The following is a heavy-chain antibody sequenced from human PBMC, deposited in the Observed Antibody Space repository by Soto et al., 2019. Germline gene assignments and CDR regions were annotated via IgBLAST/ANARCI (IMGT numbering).Heavy chain of an antibody. J-gene: IGHJ4*02. CDR1: GYSFTNYG. V-gene: IGHV1-18*01. D-gene: IGHD6-13*01. Sequence: QVELVQSGAEVKKPGASVKVSCKASGYSFTNYGISWVRQAPGQGHEWMGWISAYSGNTNYAQKFQGRVTMTTDTSTSTTYMELRSLRSDDTAVYYCARYSSSWHTDYWGQGTLVTVSS. CDR2: ISAYSGNT. CDR3: ARYSSSWHTDY.